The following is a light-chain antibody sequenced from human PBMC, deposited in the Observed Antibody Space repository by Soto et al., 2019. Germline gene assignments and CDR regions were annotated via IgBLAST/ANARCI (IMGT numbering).Light chain of an antibody. Sequence: QAVVTQEPSLTVSPGGTVTLTCDSSTGVVTSGHYPHWFQQKPGRAPRTLMYDISNRHSWTPARFSGSLLGGKAALTLSGAQPEDEAEYYCLLYYGGPGVFGGGTKLTVL. CDR2: DIS. J-gene: IGLJ3*02. CDR3: LLYYGGPGV. CDR1: TGVVTSGHY. V-gene: IGLV7-46*01.